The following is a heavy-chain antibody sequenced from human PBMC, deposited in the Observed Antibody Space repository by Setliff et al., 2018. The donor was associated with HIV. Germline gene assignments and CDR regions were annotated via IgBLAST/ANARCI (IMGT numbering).Heavy chain of an antibody. J-gene: IGHJ5*02. CDR3: ARDQLLWFGDPGWFDP. CDR2: ISAYNGNT. D-gene: IGHD3-10*01. CDR1: GYTFTSYG. Sequence: ASVKVSCKASGYTFTSYGISWVRQDPGQGLEWMGWISAYNGNTNYAQKLQGRVTMTTDTSTSTAYMELRSLRSDDTAVYYCARDQLLWFGDPGWFDPWGQGTLVTSPQ. V-gene: IGHV1-18*01.